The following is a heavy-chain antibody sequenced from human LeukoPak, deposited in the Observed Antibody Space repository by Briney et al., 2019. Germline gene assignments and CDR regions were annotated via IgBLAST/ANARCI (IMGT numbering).Heavy chain of an antibody. CDR2: IYYSGST. V-gene: IGHV4-59*01. CDR1: GGSISSYY. Sequence: SETLSLTCTVSGGSISSYYWSWIRQPPGKGLEWIGCIYYSGSTNYNPSLKSRVTISVDTSKNQFSLKLSSVTAADTAVYYCASAYSQGAFDIWGQGTMVTVSS. CDR3: ASAYSQGAFDI. D-gene: IGHD2-21*01. J-gene: IGHJ3*02.